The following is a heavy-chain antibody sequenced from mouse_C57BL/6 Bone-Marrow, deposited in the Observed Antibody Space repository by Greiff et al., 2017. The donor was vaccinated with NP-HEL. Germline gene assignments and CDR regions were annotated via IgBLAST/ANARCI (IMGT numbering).Heavy chain of an antibody. CDR3: ARFGWLRGRLGY. CDR2: IHPNSGST. J-gene: IGHJ4*01. CDR1: GYTFTSYW. Sequence: QVQLKQPGAELVKPGASVKLSCKASGYTFTSYWMHWVKQRPGQGLEWIGMIHPNSGSTNYHAKFKSKATLTVDKSSSTAYMQLSSLTSEDSAVYYCARFGWLRGRLGYWGQGTSVTVSS. D-gene: IGHD2-2*01. V-gene: IGHV1-64*01.